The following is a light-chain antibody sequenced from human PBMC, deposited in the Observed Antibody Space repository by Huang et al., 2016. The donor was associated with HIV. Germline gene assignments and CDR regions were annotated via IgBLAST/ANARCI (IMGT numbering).Light chain of an antibody. J-gene: IGKJ4*01. Sequence: DIQMTQSPSSLSASVGDRVTITCLARQSISSYLNWYQQKPGKAPNLLIYAASSLQSGVPSRFSGSGSGTDFTLTISSLQPEDFATYYCQQNYNTPVTFGGGTKVEIK. CDR3: QQNYNTPVT. CDR2: AAS. V-gene: IGKV1-39*01. CDR1: QSISSY.